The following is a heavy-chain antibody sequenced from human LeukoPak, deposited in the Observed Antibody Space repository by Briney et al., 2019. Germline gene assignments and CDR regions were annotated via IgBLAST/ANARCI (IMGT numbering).Heavy chain of an antibody. V-gene: IGHV3-23*01. CDR1: QFTFSRYW. J-gene: IGHJ5*02. CDR2: ITGNGPNT. CDR3: ARDRSGSYPNWFDP. D-gene: IGHD3-10*01. Sequence: GGSLRLSCAASQFTFSRYWMNWVRQAPGKGLEWVSAITGNGPNTFYADSVKGRFTISRDNSKNTMYLQMNSLRAEDTALYYCARDRSGSYPNWFDPWGQGTLVTVSS.